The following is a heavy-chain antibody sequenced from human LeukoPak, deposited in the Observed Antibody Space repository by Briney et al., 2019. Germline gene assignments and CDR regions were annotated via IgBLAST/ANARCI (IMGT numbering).Heavy chain of an antibody. Sequence: SETLSLTCAVYGGSFSGYYWSWIRQPPGKGLEWIGNIYYSGSTHYNPSLKSRVTISVDTSKNQFSLRLSSVTAADTAVYYCARREYGSGIDWGQGTLVIVSS. CDR2: IYYSGST. CDR3: ARREYGSGID. J-gene: IGHJ4*02. CDR1: GGSFSGYY. D-gene: IGHD3-10*01. V-gene: IGHV4-34*01.